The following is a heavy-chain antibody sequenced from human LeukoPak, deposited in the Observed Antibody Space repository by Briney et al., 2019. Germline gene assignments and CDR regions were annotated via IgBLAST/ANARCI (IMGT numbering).Heavy chain of an antibody. V-gene: IGHV3-23*01. CDR2: ISGSGGST. J-gene: IGHJ4*02. D-gene: IGHD6-6*01. CDR3: ANEYSSSSGFDY. Sequence: GGFLRLSCAASGFTFSSYAMSWVRQAPGKGLEWVSAISGSGGSTYYADSVKGRFTISRDNSKNTLYLQMNSLRAEDTAVYYCANEYSSSSGFDYWGQGTLVTVSS. CDR1: GFTFSSYA.